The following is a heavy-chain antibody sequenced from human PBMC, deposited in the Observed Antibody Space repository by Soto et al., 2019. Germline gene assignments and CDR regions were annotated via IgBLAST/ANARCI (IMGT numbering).Heavy chain of an antibody. CDR2: ISGSGGST. CDR1: GFTFSSYA. V-gene: IGHV3-23*01. Sequence: GESLRLSFAASGFTFSSYAMSWVRQAPGKGLEWVSAISGSGGSTYYADSVKGRFTISRDNSKNTLYLQMNSLRAEDTAVYYCAKLPHRGEGDYFYYGMDVWGQGTTVTVSS. J-gene: IGHJ6*02. CDR3: AKLPHRGEGDYFYYGMDV. D-gene: IGHD3-10*01.